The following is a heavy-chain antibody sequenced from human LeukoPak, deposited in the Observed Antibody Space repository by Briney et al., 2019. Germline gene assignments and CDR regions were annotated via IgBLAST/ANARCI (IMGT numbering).Heavy chain of an antibody. CDR2: ISFDGNSK. Sequence: PGRSLRLSCAASGFSFFNYALHWVRTAPGKGLEWVASISFDGNSKYYADSVRGRFTISRDNTRDTVYLQTNSLRGDDTAVYYCARTTYYASDSHFDYWGQGTLLTVSS. CDR3: ARTTYYASDSHFDY. CDR1: GFSFFNYA. D-gene: IGHD3-16*01. V-gene: IGHV3-30-3*01. J-gene: IGHJ4*02.